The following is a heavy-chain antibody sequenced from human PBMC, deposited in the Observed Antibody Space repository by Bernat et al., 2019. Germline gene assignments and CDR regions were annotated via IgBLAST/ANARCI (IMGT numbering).Heavy chain of an antibody. CDR3: ARGQYGYGDYGMGGITLDY. V-gene: IGHV4-34*01. D-gene: IGHD4-17*01. J-gene: IGHJ4*02. Sequence: QVQLQQWGAGLLKPSETLSLTCAVYGGSFSGYYWSWIRQPPGKGLEWIGEINHSGSTNYNPSLKSRVTISVDTSKNQFSLKLSSVTAADTAVYYCARGQYGYGDYGMGGITLDYWGQGTLVTVSS. CDR2: INHSGST. CDR1: GGSFSGYY.